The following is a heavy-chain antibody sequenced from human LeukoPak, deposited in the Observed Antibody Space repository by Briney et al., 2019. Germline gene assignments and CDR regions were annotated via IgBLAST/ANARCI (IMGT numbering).Heavy chain of an antibody. D-gene: IGHD3-22*01. V-gene: IGHV1-2*02. Sequence: ASVKVSCKASGYTFTGYYIHWVRQAPGQGLEWMGWINPNSGGTNYAQKFQGRVTMTRDTSISTAYMELSRLRSDDTAVYYCARTYDSSGYYLGYWGRGTLVTVSS. CDR1: GYTFTGYY. CDR3: ARTYDSSGYYLGY. CDR2: INPNSGGT. J-gene: IGHJ4*02.